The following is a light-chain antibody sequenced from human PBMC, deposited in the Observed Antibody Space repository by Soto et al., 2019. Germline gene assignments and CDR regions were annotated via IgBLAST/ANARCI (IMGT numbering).Light chain of an antibody. J-gene: IGLJ1*01. Sequence: QSALTQPASVSGSPGQSITISCTGTSSDVGGYNYVSWYQQHPGKAPKLMIYDVSNRPSGVSNRFSGSKSGNTASLTISGLQAEDEADYYCSSYTSGSTPWVFGTGTKVTVL. CDR2: DVS. V-gene: IGLV2-14*01. CDR1: SSDVGGYNY. CDR3: SSYTSGSTPWV.